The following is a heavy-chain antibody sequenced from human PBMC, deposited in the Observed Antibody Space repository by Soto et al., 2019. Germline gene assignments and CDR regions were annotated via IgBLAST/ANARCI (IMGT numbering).Heavy chain of an antibody. J-gene: IGHJ6*02. Sequence: GGSLRLSCVASGYTLSDDSRNWFRQAPWKGLEWVGYFGTSRKYICYADSVRCRFTISRYDAKNSLYVQLHSLRDEYTALYYCVRDRDWVFDLWGQGTRVTVSS. CDR2: FGTSRKYI. D-gene: IGHD3-9*01. CDR1: GYTLSDDS. V-gene: IGHV3-48*02. CDR3: VRDRDWVFDL.